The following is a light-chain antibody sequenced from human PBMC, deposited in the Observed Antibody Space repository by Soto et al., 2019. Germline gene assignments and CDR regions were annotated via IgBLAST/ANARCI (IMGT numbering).Light chain of an antibody. CDR2: GAS. J-gene: IGKJ5*01. Sequence: NGVTKSPGTLSLSTGERATLSCRASQTVRNNYLAWYQQKPGQAPRLLIYGASTRAAGTPDRFSGSGSGTDFTLTITRLEPEDSAVYFCQQYTGPPTTFGQGTRLEI. CDR3: QQYTGPPTT. CDR1: QTVRNNY. V-gene: IGKV3-20*01.